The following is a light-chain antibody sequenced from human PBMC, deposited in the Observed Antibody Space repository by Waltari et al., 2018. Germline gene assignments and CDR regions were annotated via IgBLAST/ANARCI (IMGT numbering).Light chain of an antibody. CDR1: QDISNY. Sequence: DIQMTQSPSAMSASVGDSVTITCRASQDISNYLAWFQQKPGKVPKCLIYGASGLQRGVPSRFSGSGSGTDFTLTISSLQPEDFATYYCLQHNSYPYTFGQGTKVEIK. CDR2: GAS. J-gene: IGKJ2*01. V-gene: IGKV1-17*03. CDR3: LQHNSYPYT.